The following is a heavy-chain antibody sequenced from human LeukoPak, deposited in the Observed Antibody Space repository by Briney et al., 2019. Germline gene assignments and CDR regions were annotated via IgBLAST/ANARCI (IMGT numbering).Heavy chain of an antibody. J-gene: IGHJ2*01. Sequence: GGSLRLSCAASGFTFSSYGMHWVRQAQGKGLEWVANMKGDGSEIHYVDSVKGRFTISRDNAKNLLYLQMNSLRAEDTALYYCARPAYTAAYDLWGRGTLVTVSS. V-gene: IGHV3-7*01. CDR2: MKGDGSEI. CDR1: GFTFSSYG. CDR3: ARPAYTAAYDL. D-gene: IGHD3-16*01.